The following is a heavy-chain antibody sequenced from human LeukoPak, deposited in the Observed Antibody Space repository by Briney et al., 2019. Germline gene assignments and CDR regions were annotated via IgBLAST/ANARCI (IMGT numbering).Heavy chain of an antibody. D-gene: IGHD3-16*02. V-gene: IGHV4-34*01. CDR3: ARGHYDYVWGSYRYTRNDYYYYMDV. J-gene: IGHJ6*03. CDR2: INHSGST. Sequence: SETLSLTCAVYGGSFSGYYWSWIRQPPGKGLEWIGEINHSGSTNYNPSLKSRVTISVDTSKNQSSLKLSSVTAADTAVYYCARGHYDYVWGSYRYTRNDYYYYMDVWGKGTTVTVSS. CDR1: GGSFSGYY.